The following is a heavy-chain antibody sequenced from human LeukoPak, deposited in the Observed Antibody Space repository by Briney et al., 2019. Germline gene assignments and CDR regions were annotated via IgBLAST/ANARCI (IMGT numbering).Heavy chain of an antibody. J-gene: IGHJ4*02. CDR2: ISSSGSTI. Sequence: GGSLRLSCAASGFTFSSYEMNWVRQAPGKGLEWVSYISSSGSTIYYADSVKGRFTISRDNAKNSLYLQMNSLRAEDTAVYYCARVANYGSGSGVFDYWGQGTLVTVSS. CDR1: GFTFSSYE. V-gene: IGHV3-48*03. D-gene: IGHD3-10*01. CDR3: ARVANYGSGSGVFDY.